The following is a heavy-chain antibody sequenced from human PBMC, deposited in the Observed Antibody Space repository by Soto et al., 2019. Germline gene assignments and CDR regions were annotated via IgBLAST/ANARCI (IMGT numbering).Heavy chain of an antibody. V-gene: IGHV4-30-4*01. CDR3: ARVLQLWLNAFDI. CDR2: IYYSGST. J-gene: IGHJ3*02. Sequence: QVQLQESGPGLVKPSQTLSLTCTVSGGSISSGEYFWSWIRQLQGKGLEWIAYIYYSGSTYYNPSLKSRVTISIDTSKNQFSMKLSSVTSAYTAVYYCARVLQLWLNAFDIWGQGTMVTGSS. CDR1: GGSISSGEYF. D-gene: IGHD5-18*01.